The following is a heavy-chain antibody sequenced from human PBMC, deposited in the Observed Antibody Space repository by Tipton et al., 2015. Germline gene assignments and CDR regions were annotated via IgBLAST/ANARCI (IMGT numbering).Heavy chain of an antibody. V-gene: IGHV4-39*01. CDR2: NYFSRTT. CDR3: ARLGSYHDRSGYDY. CDR1: GGSTSSSSHF. Sequence: GLVKPSETLSLICNVSGGSTSSSSHFWGWIRQPPGKGLEWIGSNYFSRTTYYNPSLKSRVTISVDTSKNQISLNLSSVTAADTAVYYCARLGSYHDRSGYDYWGQGTLVTVSS. D-gene: IGHD3-22*01. J-gene: IGHJ4*02.